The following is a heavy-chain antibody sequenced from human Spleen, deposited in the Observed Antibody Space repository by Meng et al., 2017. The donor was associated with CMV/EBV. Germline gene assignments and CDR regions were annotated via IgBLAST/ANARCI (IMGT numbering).Heavy chain of an antibody. CDR1: YD. V-gene: IGHV1-8*01. D-gene: IGHD2-2*01. Sequence: YDINWVRQATGQGLEWMGWMNPNSGNTGYAQKFQGRVTMTRNTSISTAYMELSSLRSEDTAVYYCAREGRGLYQLLSSRRPAGFDYWGQGTLVTVSS. CDR3: AREGRGLYQLLSSRRPAGFDY. J-gene: IGHJ4*02. CDR2: MNPNSGNT.